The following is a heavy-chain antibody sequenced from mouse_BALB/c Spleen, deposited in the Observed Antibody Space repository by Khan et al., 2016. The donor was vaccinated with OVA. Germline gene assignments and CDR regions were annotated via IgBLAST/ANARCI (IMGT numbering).Heavy chain of an antibody. Sequence: QVQLQQSGAELAKPRASVKMSCTPSGYTFTTYWIHWIKQRPGQGLEWIGYINHSSVYTDYNKNFKDKATFTADESSSTASMQLNSLTSAVASVYYCARRGLYGLLAYRGQGTLVTVSA. CDR2: INHSSVYT. CDR3: ARRGLYGLLAY. D-gene: IGHD2-10*02. V-gene: IGHV1-7*01. J-gene: IGHJ3*01. CDR1: GYTFTTYW.